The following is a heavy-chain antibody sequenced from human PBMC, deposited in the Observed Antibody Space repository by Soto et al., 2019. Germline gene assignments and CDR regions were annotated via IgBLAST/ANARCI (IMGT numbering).Heavy chain of an antibody. Sequence: HSETMYITSSVSGYSIRSGYYWGWVRQAPGKGLEWLGSVYHNGIMFHNPSFQSRVTISVDTSKNQFSLNLRSVTAADTAVYYCAALWFGELAFNYWGHGILVTVS. CDR2: VYHNGIM. CDR3: AALWFGELAFNY. V-gene: IGHV4-38-2*02. J-gene: IGHJ4*01. D-gene: IGHD3-10*01. CDR1: GYSIRSGYY.